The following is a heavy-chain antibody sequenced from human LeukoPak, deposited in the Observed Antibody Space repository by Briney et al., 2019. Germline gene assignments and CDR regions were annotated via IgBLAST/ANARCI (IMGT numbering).Heavy chain of an antibody. J-gene: IGHJ3*02. Sequence: GGSLRLSCAASGFTFSSYAMHWVRQAPGKGLERVAVISYDGSNKYYADSVKGRFTISRDNSKNTLYLQMDSLRAEDTAVYYCTREFTIFGVVIQRYDAFDIWGQGTMVTVSS. CDR2: ISYDGSNK. CDR1: GFTFSSYA. D-gene: IGHD3-3*01. V-gene: IGHV3-30-3*01. CDR3: TREFTIFGVVIQRYDAFDI.